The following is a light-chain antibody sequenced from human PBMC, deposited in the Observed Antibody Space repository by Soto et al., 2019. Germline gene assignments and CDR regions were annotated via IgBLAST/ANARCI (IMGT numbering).Light chain of an antibody. CDR2: DVT. V-gene: IGLV2-14*01. CDR3: LSYSSSTSPYV. J-gene: IGLJ1*01. CDR1: SSDVGGYNF. Sequence: QSALTQPASVSGSPGQSITISCTGTSSDVGGYNFVSWYQQHPGKAPKLMIYDVTHRPSGVSNRFSGSKSGNTASLTISGLQAEDEADYYCLSYSSSTSPYVLGTATKVTVL.